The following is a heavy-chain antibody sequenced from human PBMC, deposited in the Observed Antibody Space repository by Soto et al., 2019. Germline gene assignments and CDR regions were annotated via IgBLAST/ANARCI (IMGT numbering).Heavy chain of an antibody. D-gene: IGHD6-6*01. J-gene: IGHJ4*02. CDR3: ARGGKAARPGYYFDY. CDR2: INHSGST. Sequence: SETLSLTCAVYGGSFSGYYWSWIRQPPGKGLEWIGEINHSGSTNYNPSLKSRVTISVDTSKNQFSLKLSSVTAADTAVYYCARGGKAARPGYYFDYWGQGTLVTVSS. CDR1: GGSFSGYY. V-gene: IGHV4-34*01.